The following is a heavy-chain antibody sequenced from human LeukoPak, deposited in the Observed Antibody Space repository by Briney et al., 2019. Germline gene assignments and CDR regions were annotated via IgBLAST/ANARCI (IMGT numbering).Heavy chain of an antibody. CDR2: IYYSGRT. CDR1: GGSFSSGGYY. D-gene: IGHD4-17*01. Sequence: SQTPSLTCTVSGGSFSSGGYYWSWIRQHPGKGLEWIGYIYYSGRTYYNPSLKSRVTISVDTSKNQFSLKLSSVTAADTAVYHCARVRDGDYGYIGFDPWGQGTLVTVSS. V-gene: IGHV4-31*03. CDR3: ARVRDGDYGYIGFDP. J-gene: IGHJ5*02.